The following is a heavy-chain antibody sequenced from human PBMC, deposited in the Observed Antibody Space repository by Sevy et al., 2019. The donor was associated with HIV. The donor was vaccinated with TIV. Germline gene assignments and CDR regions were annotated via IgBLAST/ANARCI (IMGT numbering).Heavy chain of an antibody. CDR1: GFTFSGYW. D-gene: IGHD7-27*01. Sequence: GGSLRLSCAAAGFTFSGYWMHWVRQDPGKGLVWVSRINSDGSSTNYADSVKGRFTISRDNAKNTVYLRMNSLRAEDTAVYYCAAIPKLGNIDYWGQGTLVTVSS. CDR2: INSDGSST. J-gene: IGHJ4*02. CDR3: AAIPKLGNIDY. V-gene: IGHV3-74*01.